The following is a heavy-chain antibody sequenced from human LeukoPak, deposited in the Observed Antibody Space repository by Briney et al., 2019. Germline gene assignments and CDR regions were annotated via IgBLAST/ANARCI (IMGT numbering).Heavy chain of an antibody. CDR3: ARVTTVTTYADY. CDR2: INHSGST. Sequence: SETLSLTCAVYGGSFSGYYRSWIRQPPGKGLEWIGEINHSGSTNYNPSLKSRVTISVDTSKNQFSLKLSSVTAADTAVYYCARVTTVTTYADYWGQGTLVTVSS. CDR1: GGSFSGYY. D-gene: IGHD4-17*01. J-gene: IGHJ4*02. V-gene: IGHV4-34*01.